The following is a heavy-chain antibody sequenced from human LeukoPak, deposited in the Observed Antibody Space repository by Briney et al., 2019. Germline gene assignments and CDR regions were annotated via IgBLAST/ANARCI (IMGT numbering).Heavy chain of an antibody. D-gene: IGHD3-10*01. V-gene: IGHV4-34*01. Sequence: SETLSLTCAVSGDSISTSNSYWGWIRRPPGKGLEWIGEINHSGSTNYNPSLKSRVTISVDTSKNQFSLKLSSVTAADTAVYYCASRTVLLWFGATRFDSWGQGTLVTVSS. J-gene: IGHJ5*01. CDR3: ASRTVLLWFGATRFDS. CDR2: INHSGST. CDR1: GDSISTSNSY.